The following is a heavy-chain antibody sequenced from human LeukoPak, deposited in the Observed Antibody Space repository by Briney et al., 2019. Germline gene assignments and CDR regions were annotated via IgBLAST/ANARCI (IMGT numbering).Heavy chain of an antibody. D-gene: IGHD2-15*01. J-gene: IGHJ4*02. Sequence: GGSLRLSCAASGFTVSSNYMTWVRRAPGKGLEWVSLIYSSAVTDYADSVKGRFTISVDNSKNMMYLQMNSLRAEDTAVYYCARGFCSGGTCFDYWGQGTLVTVSS. CDR1: GFTVSSNY. CDR3: ARGFCSGGTCFDY. V-gene: IGHV3-53*01. CDR2: IYSSAVT.